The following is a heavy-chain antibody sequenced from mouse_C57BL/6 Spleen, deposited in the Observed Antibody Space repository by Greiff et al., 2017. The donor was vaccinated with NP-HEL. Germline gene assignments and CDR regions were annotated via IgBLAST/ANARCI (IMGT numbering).Heavy chain of an antibody. V-gene: IGHV1-82*01. CDR3: ARSNYGSSRYYAMDY. CDR2: IYPGDGDT. D-gene: IGHD1-1*01. J-gene: IGHJ4*01. CDR1: GYAFSSSW. Sequence: VKLQESGPELVKPGASVKISCKASGYAFSSSWMNWVKQRPGKGLEWIGRIYPGDGDTNYNGKFKGKATLTADKSSSTAYMQLSSLTSEDSAVYFCARSNYGSSRYYAMDYWGQGTSVTVSS.